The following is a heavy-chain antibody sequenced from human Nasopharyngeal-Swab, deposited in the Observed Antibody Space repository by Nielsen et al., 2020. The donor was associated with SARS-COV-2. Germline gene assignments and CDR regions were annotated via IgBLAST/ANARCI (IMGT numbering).Heavy chain of an antibody. V-gene: IGHV3-15*01. D-gene: IGHD3/OR15-3a*01. CDR2: IKSKSDGGTT. Sequence: GEALKISCAASGFTFSNALMSWVRPAPGKGLEWVGRIKSKSDGGTTDYAAPVKGRCTISRDDSKNTLYLQMNSLKTEDTAVYYCTTDLLAKNVDCYFDYWGQGTLVTVSS. CDR3: TTDLLAKNVDCYFDY. J-gene: IGHJ4*02. CDR1: GFTFSNAL.